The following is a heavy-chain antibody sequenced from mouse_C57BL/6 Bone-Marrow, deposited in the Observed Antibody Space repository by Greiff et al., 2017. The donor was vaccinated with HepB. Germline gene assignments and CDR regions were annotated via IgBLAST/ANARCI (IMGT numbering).Heavy chain of an antibody. D-gene: IGHD1-1*01. Sequence: DVKLVESGGGLVKPGGSLKLSCAASGFTFSDYGMHWVRQAPEKGLEWVAYISSGSSTIYYADTVKGRFTISRDNAKNTLFLQMTSLRSEDTAMYYCARENYGSSSWFAYWGQGTLVTVSA. V-gene: IGHV5-17*01. J-gene: IGHJ3*01. CDR1: GFTFSDYG. CDR3: ARENYGSSSWFAY. CDR2: ISSGSSTI.